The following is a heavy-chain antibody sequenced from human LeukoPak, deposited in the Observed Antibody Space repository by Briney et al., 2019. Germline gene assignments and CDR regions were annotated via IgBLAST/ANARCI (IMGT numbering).Heavy chain of an antibody. Sequence: SGTLSLTCTVSGVSISSSSYYWGWIRQPPGKGLEWIGSIYYSGSTYYNPSLKSRVTISVDTSKNQFSLKLSSVTAADTAVYYCARPAPAAGLDYWGQGTLVTVSS. J-gene: IGHJ4*02. CDR1: GVSISSSSYY. D-gene: IGHD6-13*01. CDR2: IYYSGST. V-gene: IGHV4-39*01. CDR3: ARPAPAAGLDY.